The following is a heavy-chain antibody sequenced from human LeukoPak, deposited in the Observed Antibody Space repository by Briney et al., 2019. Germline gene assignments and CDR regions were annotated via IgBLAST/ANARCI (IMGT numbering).Heavy chain of an antibody. CDR1: GGSLRTYY. V-gene: IGHV4-59*01. J-gene: IGHJ6*03. D-gene: IGHD3-16*01. CDR3: ASVYWGSSTRYYYYYYYMDV. Sequence: SETLSLTCTVSGGSLRTYYWSWLRRPPGKGLEWVGYVYFTGSPKYNPSLKTRVTISQDTSKNQFSLKLSSVTAADTAVYYCASVYWGSSTRYYYYYYYMDVWGKGTTVTVSS. CDR2: VYFTGSP.